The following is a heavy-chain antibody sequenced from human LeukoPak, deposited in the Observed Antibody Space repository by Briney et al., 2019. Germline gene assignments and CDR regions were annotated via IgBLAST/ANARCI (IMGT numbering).Heavy chain of an antibody. J-gene: IGHJ4*02. D-gene: IGHD3-22*01. CDR3: ARVDEYYYDSSGYYYAYYFDY. Sequence: ASVKVSCKASGGTFSSYAISWVRQAPGQGLEWMGWINPNSGGTNYAQKFQGRVTMTRDTSISTAYMELSRLRSDDTAVYYCARVDEYYYDSSGYYYAYYFDYWGQGTLVTVSS. V-gene: IGHV1-2*02. CDR2: INPNSGGT. CDR1: GGTFSSYA.